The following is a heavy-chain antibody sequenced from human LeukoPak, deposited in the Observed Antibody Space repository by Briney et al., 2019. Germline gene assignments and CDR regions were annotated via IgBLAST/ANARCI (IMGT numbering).Heavy chain of an antibody. CDR1: GFTFSNYI. V-gene: IGHV3-48*04. CDR2: ISSSSSII. Sequence: GGSLRLSCAASGFTFSNYIMNWVRQAPGKGLEWVSYISSSSSIIYYTDSVKGRFTISRDNSKDTLYVQMNSLRAEDTAVYFCAKDRNGVYGGNSFLDYWGQGILVTVSS. CDR3: AKDRNGVYGGNSFLDY. D-gene: IGHD4-23*01. J-gene: IGHJ4*02.